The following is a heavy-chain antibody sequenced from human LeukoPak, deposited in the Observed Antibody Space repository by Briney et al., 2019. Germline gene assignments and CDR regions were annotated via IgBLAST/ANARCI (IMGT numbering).Heavy chain of an antibody. CDR1: GFTFDDYG. V-gene: IGHV3-20*04. CDR2: INWNGGST. Sequence: GGSLRLSCAASGFTFDDYGISWVRQAPGKGLEWVSGINWNGGSTGYADSVKGRFTISRDNAKNSLYLQMNSLRAEDTALYYCARDTRYCSSTSCYYFDYWGQGTLVTVSS. CDR3: ARDTRYCSSTSCYYFDY. D-gene: IGHD2-2*01. J-gene: IGHJ4*02.